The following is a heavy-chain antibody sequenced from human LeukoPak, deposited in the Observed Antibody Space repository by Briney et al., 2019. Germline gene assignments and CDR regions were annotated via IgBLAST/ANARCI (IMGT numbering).Heavy chain of an antibody. J-gene: IGHJ4*02. CDR1: GFTFSSYG. Sequence: GGSLRLSCAASGFTFSSYGMSWVGQAPGKGLEWVSGISGSGGSTYYADSVKGRLTISRDNSKNTLYLQMNSLRAEDTAVYYCAKDLSDLVMVIESWGQGTLVTVSS. V-gene: IGHV3-23*01. CDR3: AKDLSDLVMVIES. D-gene: IGHD3-16*01. CDR2: ISGSGGST.